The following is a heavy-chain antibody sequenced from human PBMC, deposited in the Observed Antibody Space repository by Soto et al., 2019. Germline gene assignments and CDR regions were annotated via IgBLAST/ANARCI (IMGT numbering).Heavy chain of an antibody. CDR1: GFTFNNFG. Sequence: QVQLVESGGGVVQPGRSLRLSCAASGFTFNNFGMHWVRQAPGKGLEWVAVISYDSRNKYYADSVKGRFTISRDDPQNSLFLQMNSLRPEDTAVYYCGKAVDITVPGVPPSDYWGQGTLVTVSS. J-gene: IGHJ4*02. D-gene: IGHD3-10*01. CDR3: GKAVDITVPGVPPSDY. V-gene: IGHV3-30*18. CDR2: ISYDSRNK.